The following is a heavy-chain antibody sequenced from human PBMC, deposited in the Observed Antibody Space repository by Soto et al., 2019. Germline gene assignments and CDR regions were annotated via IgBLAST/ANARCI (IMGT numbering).Heavy chain of an antibody. J-gene: IGHJ6*02. V-gene: IGHV3-48*03. CDR3: ARDLRAWYSDSSGYFDYYGMDV. D-gene: IGHD3-22*01. CDR1: GFAFRSYE. CDR2: ISSSGSTL. Sequence: GGSLRLSCAASGFAFRSYEMNWVRKAPGKGLEGVSYISSSGSTLYYADSVKGRFTISRDNAKNSLYLQMNSLRAEDTAVYYCARDLRAWYSDSSGYFDYYGMDVWGQGTTVTVSS.